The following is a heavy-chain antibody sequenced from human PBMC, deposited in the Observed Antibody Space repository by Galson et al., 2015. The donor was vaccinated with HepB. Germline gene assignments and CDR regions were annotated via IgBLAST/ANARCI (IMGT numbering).Heavy chain of an antibody. Sequence: SLRLSCAASGFTFSSYSMNWVRQAPGKGLEWVSYISSSSSTIYYADSVKGRFTISRDSAKNSLYLQMNSLRAEDTAVYYCARDNLIWGEYYFDYWGQGTLVTVSS. CDR1: GFTFSSYS. J-gene: IGHJ4*02. D-gene: IGHD3-16*01. CDR2: ISSSSSTI. V-gene: IGHV3-48*01. CDR3: ARDNLIWGEYYFDY.